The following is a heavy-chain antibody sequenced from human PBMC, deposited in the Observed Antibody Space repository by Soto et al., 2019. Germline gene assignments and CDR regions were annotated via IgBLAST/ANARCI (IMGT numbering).Heavy chain of an antibody. Sequence: QVQLVQSGDEVKKPGSSMKVSCKASGGTSSSYAINWVRQTPGTGLGLEWMGGIIPLFEAKSYAQKFKGRVTISADKTTRTAYMELSSLRSADTAVYYCAGGRRYYNGDSMYWFDYWGQETLVTVSS. CDR3: AGGRRYYNGDSMYWFDY. D-gene: IGHD4-17*01. V-gene: IGHV1-69*13. J-gene: IGHJ4*02. CDR1: GGTSSSYA. CDR2: IIPLFEAK.